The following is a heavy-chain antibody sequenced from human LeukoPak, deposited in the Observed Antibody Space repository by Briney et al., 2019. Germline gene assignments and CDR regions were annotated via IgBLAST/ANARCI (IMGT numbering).Heavy chain of an antibody. CDR1: GYTFTSSD. CDR2: MNPNSGNT. Sequence: ASVKVSCKASGYTFTSSDINWVRQATGQGLEWMGWMNPNSGNTGYAQKFQGRVTMTRNASISTAYMELSSLRSEDTAVYYCARGLPRKVAGGPENWFDPWGQGTLVTVSS. J-gene: IGHJ5*02. CDR3: ARGLPRKVAGGPENWFDP. D-gene: IGHD6-6*01. V-gene: IGHV1-8*01.